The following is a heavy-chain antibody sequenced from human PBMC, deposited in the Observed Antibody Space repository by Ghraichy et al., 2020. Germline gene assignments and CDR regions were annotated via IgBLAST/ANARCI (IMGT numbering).Heavy chain of an antibody. J-gene: IGHJ4*02. V-gene: IGHV3-23*01. CDR3: ASPRYYYDPLDF. CDR2: ISGRGDNT. D-gene: IGHD3-22*01. CDR1: GFTFGDYA. Sequence: SCAASGFTFGDYALTWVRQSPGKGLEWVSSISGRGDNTHYADSVKGRFTVTRDNSKNTLYLQMNSLRPEDTAIYYCASPRYYYDPLDFWGQGTLVTVSS.